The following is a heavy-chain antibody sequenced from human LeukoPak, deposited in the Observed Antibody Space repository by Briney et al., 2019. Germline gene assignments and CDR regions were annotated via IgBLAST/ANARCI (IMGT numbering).Heavy chain of an antibody. CDR3: GRESPYYSAGY. Sequence: GGSLRLSCAASGFXVSSNHISWVRQAPGKGLVWVSVIYSGGTTYYADSLEGRFFISRDNSKNTLYLQMNSLRAADTAVYYCGRESPYYSAGYWGQGTLVTVSS. V-gene: IGHV3-66*01. D-gene: IGHD1-26*01. CDR2: IYSGGTT. J-gene: IGHJ4*02. CDR1: GFXVSSNH.